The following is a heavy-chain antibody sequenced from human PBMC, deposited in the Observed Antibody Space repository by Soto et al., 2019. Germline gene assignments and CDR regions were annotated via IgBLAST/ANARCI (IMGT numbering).Heavy chain of an antibody. Sequence: GSLRLSSSASGFTFGTSAMHLTRQAAGQGLEYITGISSNGRNTKYADSVEGRITNSRNNTKNTQHLQMSSLTAEDYAVYYCVKDSIETASSGLYNWFDAWGQGTPVTVSS. J-gene: IGHJ5*02. V-gene: IGHV3-64D*06. CDR2: ISSNGRNT. D-gene: IGHD6-13*01. CDR1: GFTFGTSA. CDR3: VKDSIETASSGLYNWFDA.